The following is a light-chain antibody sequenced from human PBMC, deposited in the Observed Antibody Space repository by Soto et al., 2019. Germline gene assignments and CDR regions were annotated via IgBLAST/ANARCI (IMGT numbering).Light chain of an antibody. Sequence: EIVLTQSPGTLSLSPGERATLSCRASQSVSSSYLAWYQQKPGQAPRLLIYGASSRATGIPDRFSGSGSGTDFTLTISRLEPPDFAVYYCQQYGSSHTFGQGTRMEIK. CDR1: QSVSSSY. CDR3: QQYGSSHT. CDR2: GAS. J-gene: IGKJ5*01. V-gene: IGKV3-20*01.